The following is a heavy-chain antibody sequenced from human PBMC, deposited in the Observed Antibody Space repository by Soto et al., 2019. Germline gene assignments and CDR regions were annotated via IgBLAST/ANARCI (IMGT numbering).Heavy chain of an antibody. CDR2: ISYDGSNK. D-gene: IGHD1-7*01. V-gene: IGHV3-30-3*01. J-gene: IGHJ6*02. Sequence: SGGSLRLSCAASGFTFSSYAMHWVRQAPGKGLEWVAVISYDGSNKYYADSVKGRFTISRDNSKNTLYLQMNSLRAEDTAVYYCAGDMGPTTGTTWGDPTYYHYYGMDVWGQGTTVTVSS. CDR1: GFTFSSYA. CDR3: AGDMGPTTGTTWGDPTYYHYYGMDV.